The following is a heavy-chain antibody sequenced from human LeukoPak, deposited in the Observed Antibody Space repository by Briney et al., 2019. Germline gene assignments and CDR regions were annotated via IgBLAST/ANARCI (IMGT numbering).Heavy chain of an antibody. D-gene: IGHD3-10*01. CDR1: GYTFTSYA. CDR2: INPNSGGT. J-gene: IGHJ4*02. V-gene: IGHV1-2*02. CDR3: ARAPLWFGESGFDY. Sequence: ASVKVSCKASGYTFTSYAMNWVRQAPGQGLEWMGWINPNSGGTNYAQKFQGRVTMTRDTSISTAYMELSRLRSDDTAVYYCARAPLWFGESGFDYWGQGTLVTVSS.